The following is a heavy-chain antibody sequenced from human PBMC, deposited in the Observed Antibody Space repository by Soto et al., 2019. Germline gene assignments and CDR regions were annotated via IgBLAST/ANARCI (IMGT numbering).Heavy chain of an antibody. CDR2: INSDGSRT. CDR3: ARVALYSGYVDYYLDV. D-gene: IGHD5-12*01. Sequence: GGSLRLSCEASGLTLSGHWMHWVRQAPGKGLLWVSRINSDGSRTSYADSVKGRFTISRDNAKNTLYLQMNSLRAEDTAVYYCARVALYSGYVDYYLDVWGKGATVTLSS. CDR1: GLTLSGHW. V-gene: IGHV3-74*01. J-gene: IGHJ6*03.